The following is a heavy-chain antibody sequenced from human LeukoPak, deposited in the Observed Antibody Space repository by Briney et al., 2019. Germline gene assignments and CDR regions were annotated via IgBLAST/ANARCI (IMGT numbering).Heavy chain of an antibody. V-gene: IGHV3-74*01. CDR1: GFTFSSYW. D-gene: IGHD2-2*01. J-gene: IGHJ2*01. Sequence: PGGSLRLSCAASGFTFSSYWMHWVRQAPGKGLVWVSRINSDGSSTSYADSVKGRFTISRDNAKNTLYLQMNSLRAEDTAVYYCARAPRSSTSCYGCWYFDLWGRGTLVTVSS. CDR2: INSDGSST. CDR3: ARAPRSSTSCYGCWYFDL.